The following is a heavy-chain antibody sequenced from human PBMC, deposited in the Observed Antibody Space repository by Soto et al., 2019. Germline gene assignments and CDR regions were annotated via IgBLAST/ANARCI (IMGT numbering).Heavy chain of an antibody. CDR1: GFTFSSYA. V-gene: IGHV3-64*01. CDR3: ARLLGYSSEGGDY. J-gene: IGHJ4*02. CDR2: ISSNGGST. D-gene: IGHD6-19*01. Sequence: GGSLRLSCAASGFTFSSYAMHWVRQAPGKGLEYVSAISSNGGSTYYANSVKGRFTISRDNSKNTLYLQMGSLRAEDMAVYYCARLLGYSSEGGDYWGQGTLVTVSS.